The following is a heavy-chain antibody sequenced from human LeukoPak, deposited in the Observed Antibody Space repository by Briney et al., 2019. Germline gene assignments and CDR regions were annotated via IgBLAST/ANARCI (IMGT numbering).Heavy chain of an antibody. Sequence: ASVKVSCNASGYTFTTYYMHWVRHAPGQGLEWMGIINPSDGSKSYAQKFQDRVTMTRDTSTSTVYMELSSLRSEDTAVYYCAREGLDTSDYYGSRLDYWGPGTLVTASS. CDR3: AREGLDTSDYYGSRLDY. D-gene: IGHD3-22*01. CDR2: INPSDGSK. CDR1: GYTFTTYY. V-gene: IGHV1-46*01. J-gene: IGHJ4*02.